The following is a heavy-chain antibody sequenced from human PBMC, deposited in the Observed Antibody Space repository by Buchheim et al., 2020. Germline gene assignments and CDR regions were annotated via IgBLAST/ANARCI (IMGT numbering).Heavy chain of an antibody. CDR1: GGSFSGYY. D-gene: IGHD2-15*01. J-gene: IGHJ1*01. Sequence: QVQLQQWGAGLLKPSETLSLTCAVYGGSFSGYYWSWNRQPPGKGLEWIGEINHSGSTNYNPSLKSRVTISVDTSKNQFSLKLSSVTAADTAVYYCARGSTPAALFQHWGQGTL. CDR2: INHSGST. V-gene: IGHV4-34*01. CDR3: ARGSTPAALFQH.